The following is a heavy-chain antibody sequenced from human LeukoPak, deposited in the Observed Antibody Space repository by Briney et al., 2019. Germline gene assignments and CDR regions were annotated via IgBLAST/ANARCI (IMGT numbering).Heavy chain of an antibody. J-gene: IGHJ4*02. CDR2: ISGSGSSI. V-gene: IGHV3-23*01. CDR3: ANRYCGGGGCSPFED. Sequence: GGSLRLSRAASGFTFTTYTMTWVRQAPGKGLEWVSGISGSGSSISYADSVKGRFTTSRDNSKNTVYLQMDSLRAEDTAVYHCANRYCGGGGCSPFEDWGQGTLVTVTS. D-gene: IGHD2-15*01. CDR1: GFTFTTYT.